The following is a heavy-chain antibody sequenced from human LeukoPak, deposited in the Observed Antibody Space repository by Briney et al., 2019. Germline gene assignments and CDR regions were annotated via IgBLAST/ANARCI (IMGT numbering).Heavy chain of an antibody. CDR2: INHSGST. J-gene: IGHJ4*02. CDR1: GFTFSSYS. V-gene: IGHV4-34*01. D-gene: IGHD6-19*01. CDR3: ARGRGQWLVY. Sequence: GSLRLSCAASGFTFSSYSMNWIRQPPGKGLEWIGEINHSGSTNYNPSLKSRVTISVDTSKNQFSLKLSSVTAADTAVYYCARGRGQWLVYWGQGTLVTVSS.